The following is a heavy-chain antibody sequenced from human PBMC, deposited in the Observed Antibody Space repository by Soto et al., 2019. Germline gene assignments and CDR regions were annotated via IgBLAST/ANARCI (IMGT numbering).Heavy chain of an antibody. CDR2: IWYDGSNK. D-gene: IGHD1-26*01. CDR1: GFTFSSYG. J-gene: IGHJ3*02. CDR3: ARPSWERPSDI. V-gene: IGHV3-33*01. Sequence: QVQLVEFGGGVLQPGRSLRLSCAASGFTFSSYGMHWVRKAPGKGLEWVAVIWYDGSNKYYADSVKGRFTISRDNSKKPLYLPMKSLRAEDTAVYYCARPSWERPSDIWGQGTMVTVAS.